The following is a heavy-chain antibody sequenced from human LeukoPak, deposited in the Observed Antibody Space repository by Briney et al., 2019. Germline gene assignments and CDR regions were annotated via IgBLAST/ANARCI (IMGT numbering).Heavy chain of an antibody. Sequence: GGSLRLSCAASGFTFSIYAMSWVRQAPGKGLEWVSAISGSGGSTYYADSVKGRFTISRDNSKNTLYLQMNSLRAEDTAVYYCAILIAGYSSGWYGFDYWGQGTLVTVSS. V-gene: IGHV3-23*01. D-gene: IGHD6-19*01. CDR1: GFTFSIYA. CDR3: AILIAGYSSGWYGFDY. CDR2: ISGSGGST. J-gene: IGHJ4*02.